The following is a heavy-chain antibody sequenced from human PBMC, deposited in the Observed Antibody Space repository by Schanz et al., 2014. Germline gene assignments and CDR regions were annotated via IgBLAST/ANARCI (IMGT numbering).Heavy chain of an antibody. Sequence: QLQLVQSGAEVKKPGSSVKVSCKLSGGTFSSYTISWIRQAPGQGLEWMGRIIPVLAIADYALKLQGRVTMTTDTSTGTAYMELRSLRSDDTALYYCTRGGYSYALSAFDIWGQGTMVTVSS. CDR2: IIPVLAIA. V-gene: IGHV1-69*02. CDR1: GGTFSSYT. CDR3: TRGGYSYALSAFDI. D-gene: IGHD5-18*01. J-gene: IGHJ3*02.